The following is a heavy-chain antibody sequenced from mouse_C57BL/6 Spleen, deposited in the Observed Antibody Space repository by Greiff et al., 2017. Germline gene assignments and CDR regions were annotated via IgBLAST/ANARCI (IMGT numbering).Heavy chain of an antibody. J-gene: IGHJ1*03. V-gene: IGHV5-15*01. D-gene: IGHD1-1*01. CDR1: GFTFSDYG. CDR2: ISNLAYSN. Sequence: EVQVVESGGGLVQPGGSLKLSCAASGFTFSDYGMAWVRQAPRKGPEWVAFISNLAYSNYYADTVTGRVTISRENAKNTLYLEMSSLRSEDTAMYYCARNNYGSSGYFDVWGTGTTVTVSS. CDR3: ARNNYGSSGYFDV.